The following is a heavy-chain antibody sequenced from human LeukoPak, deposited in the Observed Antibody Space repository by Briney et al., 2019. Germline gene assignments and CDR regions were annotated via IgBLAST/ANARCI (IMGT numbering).Heavy chain of an antibody. CDR1: GFTFSSYT. Sequence: PGGSLRLSCAASGFTFSSYTMNWVRQAPGKGVEWVSSINTSGNSMYHADSVKGRFTTSRDNASNSLYLQMNSLRAEDTAVYYCARVVRGDAYNYDYWGRGTLVTVSS. D-gene: IGHD5-24*01. V-gene: IGHV3-21*01. CDR2: INTSGNSM. CDR3: ARVVRGDAYNYDY. J-gene: IGHJ4*02.